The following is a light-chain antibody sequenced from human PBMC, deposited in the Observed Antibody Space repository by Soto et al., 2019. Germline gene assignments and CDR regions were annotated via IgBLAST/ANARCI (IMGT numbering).Light chain of an antibody. J-gene: IGKJ1*01. CDR3: LQHYTYPRT. Sequence: DIQMTQSPSSLSASVGDRVTITCRASQGIGTDLGWHRHKPGRAPERLIYSTSSLQSGVLSRFSGSGSGTEFSLTITSMQPEDFATYDCLQHYTYPRTFGQGNKVEIK. CDR2: STS. CDR1: QGIGTD. V-gene: IGKV1-17*01.